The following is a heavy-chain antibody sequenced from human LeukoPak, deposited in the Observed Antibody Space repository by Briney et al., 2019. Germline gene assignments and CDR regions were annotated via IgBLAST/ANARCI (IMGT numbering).Heavy chain of an antibody. CDR3: ARDSSGYYYRDLDY. J-gene: IGHJ4*02. CDR2: IYHSGST. D-gene: IGHD3-22*01. CDR1: GGSISSYY. V-gene: IGHV4-59*12. Sequence: SETLSLTCTVSGGSISSYYWSWIRQPPGKGLEWIGYIYHSGSTNYNPSLKSRVTISVDTSKNQFSPKLSSVTAADTAVHYCARDSSGYYYRDLDYWGQGTLVTVSS.